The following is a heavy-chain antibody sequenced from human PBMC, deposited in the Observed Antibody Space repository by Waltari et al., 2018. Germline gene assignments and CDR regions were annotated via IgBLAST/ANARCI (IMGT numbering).Heavy chain of an antibody. CDR1: GGSISSSSYY. Sequence: QLQLQESGPGLVKPSETLSLTCTVSGGSISSSSYYWGWIRQPPGKGLEWIGSIYYSGSPYYDPSLKSRVTISVDTSKNQFSLKLSSVTAADTAVYYCVVSSGYYFQYYFDYWGQGTLVTVSS. J-gene: IGHJ4*02. CDR2: IYYSGSP. D-gene: IGHD3-22*01. V-gene: IGHV4-39*07. CDR3: VVSSGYYFQYYFDY.